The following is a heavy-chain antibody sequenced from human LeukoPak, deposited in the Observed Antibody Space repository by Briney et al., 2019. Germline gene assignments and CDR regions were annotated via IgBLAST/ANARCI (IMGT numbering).Heavy chain of an antibody. CDR3: ARASISDDFWSGYYGGMDV. V-gene: IGHV3-48*03. D-gene: IGHD3-3*01. CDR2: ISSSGSTI. CDR1: GFTFSSYE. J-gene: IGHJ6*02. Sequence: GGSLRLSCAASGFTFSSYETNWVRQAPGKGLEWVSYISSSGSTIYYADSVKGRFTISRDNAKNSLYLQMNSLRAEDTAVYCCARASISDDFWSGYYGGMDVWGQGTTVTVSS.